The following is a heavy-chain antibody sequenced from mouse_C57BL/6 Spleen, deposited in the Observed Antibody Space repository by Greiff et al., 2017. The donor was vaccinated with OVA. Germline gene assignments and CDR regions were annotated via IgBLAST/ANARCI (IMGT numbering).Heavy chain of an antibody. CDR2: IRNKANNHAT. D-gene: IGHD2-5*01. CDR3: TRGGAYYSNYYFDY. CDR1: VFTFSYAL. J-gene: IGHJ2*01. V-gene: IGHV6-6*01. Sequence: EVKVEESGGGLVQPGGSMKLSCAASVFTFSYALMDWVRQSPEKGLEWVAEIRNKANNHATYYAESVKGRSTISRDDSKSSVYLQMNSLRAEVTGIYYCTRGGAYYSNYYFDYWGQGTTLTVSS.